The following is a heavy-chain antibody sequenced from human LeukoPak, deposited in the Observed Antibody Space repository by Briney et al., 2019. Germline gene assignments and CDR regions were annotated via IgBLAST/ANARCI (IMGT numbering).Heavy chain of an antibody. J-gene: IGHJ6*03. Sequence: ASVKVSCKASGYTFTSYGISWVRQAPGQGLEGMGWISAYNGNTNYAQKLQGRVTMTTDTSTSTAYMELRSLRSDDTAVYYCARSGYCSGGSHCDYYYYYYMDVWGKGTTVTVSS. D-gene: IGHD2-15*01. CDR2: ISAYNGNT. CDR3: ARSGYCSGGSHCDYYYYYYMDV. CDR1: GYTFTSYG. V-gene: IGHV1-18*01.